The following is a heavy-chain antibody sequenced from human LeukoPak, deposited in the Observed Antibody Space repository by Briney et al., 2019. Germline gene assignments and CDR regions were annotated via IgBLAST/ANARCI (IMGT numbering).Heavy chain of an antibody. D-gene: IGHD2-2*01. Sequence: GESLKISCKGSGYSFTTYWIGWVRQMPGKGLEWMGFIYLGDSDTRYSPSFQGQVTISADKSISTAYLQWSSLKASDTAMYYCARYDCGSTSCPFDFWGQGTLVTVSS. CDR2: IYLGDSDT. V-gene: IGHV5-51*01. CDR3: ARYDCGSTSCPFDF. J-gene: IGHJ4*02. CDR1: GYSFTTYW.